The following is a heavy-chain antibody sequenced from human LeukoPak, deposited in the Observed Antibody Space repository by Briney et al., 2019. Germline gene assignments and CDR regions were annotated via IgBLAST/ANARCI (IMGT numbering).Heavy chain of an antibody. CDR1: GGSISSYY. CDR3: ARGGSYYDFWSGYYVYYYYMDV. Sequence: PSETLSLTCSVSGGSISSYYWSWIRQPPGKGLEWIGYIYDSGSTSYNPSLQSRVTISIDTSKNQFSLRLTSVTAAGTAVYYCARGGSYYDFWSGYYVYYYYMDVWGKGTTVTVSS. V-gene: IGHV4-59*01. CDR2: IYDSGST. J-gene: IGHJ6*03. D-gene: IGHD3-3*01.